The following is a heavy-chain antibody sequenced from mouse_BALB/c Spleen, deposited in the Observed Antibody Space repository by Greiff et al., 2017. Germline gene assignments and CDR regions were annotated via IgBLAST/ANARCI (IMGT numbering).Heavy chain of an antibody. CDR2: INPSNGRT. J-gene: IGHJ4*01. Sequence: VKLQQPGAELVKPGASVKLSCKASGYTFTSYWMHWVKQRPGQGLEWIGEINPSNGRTNYNEKFKSKATLTVDKSSSTAYMQLSSLTSEDSAVYYCAEGYYGSRGDAMDYWGQGTSVTVSS. V-gene: IGHV1S81*02. CDR3: AEGYYGSRGDAMDY. CDR1: GYTFTSYW. D-gene: IGHD1-1*01.